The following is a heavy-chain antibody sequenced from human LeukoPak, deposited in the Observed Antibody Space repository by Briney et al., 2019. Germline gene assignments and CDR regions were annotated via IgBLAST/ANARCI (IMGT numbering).Heavy chain of an antibody. CDR1: GFTFSRYA. CDR2: MSSSGESP. CDR3: AKKSRDGYNPFDY. D-gene: IGHD5-24*01. Sequence: GGSLRLSCAASGFTFSRYAMSRVRQAPGKGLEWVSGMSSSGESPYYADSVKGRFTISRDNSKNTLYLEINSLRAEDTAIYYCAKKSRDGYNPFDYLGQGTLVTVSS. V-gene: IGHV3-23*01. J-gene: IGHJ4*02.